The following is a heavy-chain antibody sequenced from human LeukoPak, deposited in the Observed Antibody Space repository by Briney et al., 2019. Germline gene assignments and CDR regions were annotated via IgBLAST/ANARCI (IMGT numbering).Heavy chain of an antibody. CDR3: ARAGLAATHYYYYGMDV. V-gene: IGHV3-64*01. D-gene: IGHD2-15*01. Sequence: GGSLRLSCAASGFTFSSYAMHWVRQAPGKGLEYVSGISSNGGSTYYANSVKGRFTVSRDNSKNTLYLQMNSLRAEDSALYYCARAGLAATHYYYYGMDVWGQGTTVTVSS. CDR2: ISSNGGST. J-gene: IGHJ6*02. CDR1: GFTFSSYA.